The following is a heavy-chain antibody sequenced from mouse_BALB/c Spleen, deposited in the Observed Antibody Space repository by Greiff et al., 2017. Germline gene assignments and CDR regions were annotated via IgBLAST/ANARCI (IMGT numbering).Heavy chain of an antibody. CDR1: GFTFSSFG. J-gene: IGHJ2*01. V-gene: IGHV5-17*02. D-gene: IGHD2-3*01. CDR2: ISSGSSTI. CDR3: ARHDGLDY. Sequence: EVMLVESGGGLVQPGGSRKLSCAASGFTFSSFGMHWVRQAPEKGLEWVAYISSGSSTIYYADTVKGRFTISRDNPKNTLFLQMTSLRSEDTAMYYCARHDGLDYWGQGTTLTVSS.